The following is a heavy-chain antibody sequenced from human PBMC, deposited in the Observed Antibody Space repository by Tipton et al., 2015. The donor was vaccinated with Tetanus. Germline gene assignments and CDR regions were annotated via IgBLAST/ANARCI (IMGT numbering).Heavy chain of an antibody. D-gene: IGHD6-13*01. CDR3: ARRSMNGYSCDN. Sequence: QVQLVQSGAEVRKPGTSVKVSCKTSGYTFTSYTMSWVRQAPGQGLEWMGWISAYNGNTDYAQKFQGRLTMTTDTSTSTAYMELRGLRPDDSAVYYCARRSMNGYSCDNWGQGTRVTVSS. J-gene: IGHJ4*02. CDR2: ISAYNGNT. V-gene: IGHV1-18*01. CDR1: GYTFTSYT.